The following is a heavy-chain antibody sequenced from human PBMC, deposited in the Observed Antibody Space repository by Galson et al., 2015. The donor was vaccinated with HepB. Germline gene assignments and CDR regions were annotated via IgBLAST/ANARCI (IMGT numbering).Heavy chain of an antibody. Sequence: SLRLSCAASGFTFSDYYMGWIRQAPGKGLEWVSYISSSSSYTNYADSVKGRFTISRDNAKNSLYLQMNSLRAEDTAVYYCARKVWGAEGYFDLWGRGTLVTVSS. CDR2: ISSSSSYT. J-gene: IGHJ2*01. D-gene: IGHD7-27*01. CDR3: ARKVWGAEGYFDL. CDR1: GFTFSDYY. V-gene: IGHV3-11*03.